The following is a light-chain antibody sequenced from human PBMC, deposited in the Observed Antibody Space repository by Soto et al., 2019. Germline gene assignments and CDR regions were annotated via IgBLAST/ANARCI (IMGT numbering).Light chain of an antibody. Sequence: EIVMTQSPATLSVSPGERATLSCRASQSVRSSSFAWYQQKPGQAPRLLIYAASTRATGIPDRFSGSGSGTDFTLTISRLEPEDFAVYYCQQRSNWLTFGGGTKVDI. CDR1: QSVRSSS. V-gene: IGKV3D-20*02. CDR2: AAS. J-gene: IGKJ4*01. CDR3: QQRSNWLT.